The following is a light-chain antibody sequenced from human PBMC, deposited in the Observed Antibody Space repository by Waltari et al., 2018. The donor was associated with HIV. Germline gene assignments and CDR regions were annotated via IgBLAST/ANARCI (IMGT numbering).Light chain of an antibody. Sequence: YALTQPPSVSVAPGRTARIACEGNNIGDKSVHWYQQKPGQAPILVIYYDTDRPSGIPERFSGANSGNTASLTISRGEAGDEADYYCQVWDTTTDQYVFGTGTKVTV. J-gene: IGLJ1*01. CDR2: YDT. V-gene: IGLV3-21*04. CDR1: NIGDKS. CDR3: QVWDTTTDQYV.